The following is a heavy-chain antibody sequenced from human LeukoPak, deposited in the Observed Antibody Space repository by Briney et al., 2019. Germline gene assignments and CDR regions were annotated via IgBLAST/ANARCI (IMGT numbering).Heavy chain of an antibody. CDR3: ARDSGHSSGWYYYYYMDV. CDR1: GFTFSSYW. V-gene: IGHV3-74*01. Sequence: GGSLRLSCAAAGFTFSSYWMHWVRQAPGKGLVWVSRINSDGSSTSYADSVKGRFTISRDNAKNTLYLQMNSLRAEDTAVYYCARDSGHSSGWYYYYYMDVWGKGTTVTISS. CDR2: INSDGSST. J-gene: IGHJ6*03. D-gene: IGHD6-19*01.